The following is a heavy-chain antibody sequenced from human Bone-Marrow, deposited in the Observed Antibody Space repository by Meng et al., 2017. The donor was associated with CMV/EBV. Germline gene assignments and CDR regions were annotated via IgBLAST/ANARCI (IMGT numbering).Heavy chain of an antibody. D-gene: IGHD3-10*01. CDR3: ASYRSDLRGQYSYHYGMDV. V-gene: IGHV1-2*02. CDR2: INPNSGGT. J-gene: IGHJ6*01. CDR1: GYTFTSYD. Sequence: ASVKVSCKASGYTFTSYDINWVRQAPGQGLEWMGWINPNSGGTNYAQKFQGRVTMTRDTSITTAYMELSRLRSDDTAVYYCASYRSDLRGQYSYHYGMDVWGQGTTVTVSS.